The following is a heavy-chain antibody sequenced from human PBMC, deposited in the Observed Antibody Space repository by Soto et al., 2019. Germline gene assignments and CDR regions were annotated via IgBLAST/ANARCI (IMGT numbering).Heavy chain of an antibody. CDR1: GGSIISASYS. Sequence: SETLSLTCAVSGGSIISASYSWNWIRQSPGRGLEWIGHIYSSGSTYYNPSLKSRVSISVDTSNNQFSLKLTSVTAADTAVYFCAREDAARIERWFDAWGQGILVTVSS. D-gene: IGHD6-6*01. CDR2: IYSSGST. CDR3: AREDAARIERWFDA. V-gene: IGHV4-31*11. J-gene: IGHJ5*02.